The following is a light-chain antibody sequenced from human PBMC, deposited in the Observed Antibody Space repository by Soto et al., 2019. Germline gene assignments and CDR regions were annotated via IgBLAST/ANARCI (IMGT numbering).Light chain of an antibody. CDR1: QSVDSN. J-gene: IGKJ2*01. CDR3: QQYENWPPYN. CDR2: RAS. Sequence: EIVMTQSPATLSVSPGDGATLSCRASQSVDSNLAWYQQKPGQTPRLLIHRASMRATGVPARFIGRGFGTEFTLTITNLQSEDFAVYFCQQYENWPPYNFGQGTKLDI. V-gene: IGKV3-15*01.